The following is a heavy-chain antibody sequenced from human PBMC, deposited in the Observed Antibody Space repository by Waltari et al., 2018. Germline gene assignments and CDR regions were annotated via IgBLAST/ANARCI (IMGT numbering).Heavy chain of an antibody. Sequence: VQLVESGGGLVQPGGSLRLSCEASGFTFSTSWMCWVRQVPGKGLVWVSTMTTDGSRTRYADSVKGRFTSARENAKNTLYFQTNSLRAEDTAVYYCASHRPGGYGMDVWGHGTTVTVSS. V-gene: IGHV3-74*01. CDR3: ASHRPGGYGMDV. D-gene: IGHD2-15*01. CDR1: GFTFSTSW. CDR2: MTTDGSRT. J-gene: IGHJ6*02.